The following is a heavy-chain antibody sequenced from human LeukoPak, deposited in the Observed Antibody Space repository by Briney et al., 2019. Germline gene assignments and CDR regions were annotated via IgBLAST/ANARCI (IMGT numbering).Heavy chain of an antibody. CDR2: IYYSGST. CDR1: GGSISSYY. V-gene: IGHV4-59*01. Sequence: PSETLSLTCAVAGGSISSYYWSWIRQPPGKGLEWIGYIYYSGSTNYNPSLKSRVTISLDTSKSQISLKLSSVTAADTAVYYCARGQRRLQDYWGQGTLVTVSS. J-gene: IGHJ4*02. CDR3: ARGQRRLQDY.